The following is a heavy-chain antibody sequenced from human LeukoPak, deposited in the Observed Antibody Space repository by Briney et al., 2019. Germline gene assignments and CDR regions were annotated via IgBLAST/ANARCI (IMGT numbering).Heavy chain of an antibody. V-gene: IGHV3-33*01. CDR2: IWYDGSNK. Sequence: GGSLRLSCAASGFTFSSYGMHWVCQAPGKGLERVAVIWYDGSNKYYADSVKGRFTISRDNSKNTLYLQMNSLRAEDTAVYYCARSALITMVRGSFDYWGQGTLVTVSS. CDR3: ARSALITMVRGSFDY. J-gene: IGHJ4*02. CDR1: GFTFSSYG. D-gene: IGHD3-10*01.